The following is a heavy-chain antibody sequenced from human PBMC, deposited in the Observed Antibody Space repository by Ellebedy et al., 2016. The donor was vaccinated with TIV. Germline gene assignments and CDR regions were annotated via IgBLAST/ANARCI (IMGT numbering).Heavy chain of an antibody. CDR3: ARDQGSSSSWYEGYSYYYYMDV. J-gene: IGHJ6*03. D-gene: IGHD6-13*01. Sequence: ASVKVSXXSSGYTFTSYHIHWVRQAPGKGLEWMGIIDPSGGCSSFAQKFQGRVTMTRDTSTSTVYLELSSLRSEDTAMYYCARDQGSSSSWYEGYSYYYYMDVWGKGTTVTVSS. CDR2: IDPSGGCS. V-gene: IGHV1-46*01. CDR1: GYTFTSYH.